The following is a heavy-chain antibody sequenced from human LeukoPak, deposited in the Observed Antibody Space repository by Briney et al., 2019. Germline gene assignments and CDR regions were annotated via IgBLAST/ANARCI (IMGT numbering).Heavy chain of an antibody. CDR3: ARPSLVGALSRCAFDI. V-gene: IGHV1-18*01. CDR1: GYTFTSYG. J-gene: IGHJ3*02. Sequence: VASVKVSCKASGYTFTSYGISWVRQAPGQGLEWMGWISAYNGNTNYAQKLQGRVTMTTDTSTSTAYMELRSLRSDDTAVYYCARPSLVGALSRCAFDIWGQGTMVTVSS. CDR2: ISAYNGNT. D-gene: IGHD1-26*01.